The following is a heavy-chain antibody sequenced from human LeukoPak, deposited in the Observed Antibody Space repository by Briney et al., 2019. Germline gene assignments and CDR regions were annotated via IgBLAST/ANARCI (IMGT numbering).Heavy chain of an antibody. CDR2: INHFGRT. CDR3: ARSYRAHQTFYSSHFFDY. J-gene: IGHJ4*02. V-gene: IGHV4-34*01. D-gene: IGHD5-18*01. CDR1: GGSFSGYY. Sequence: ASETLSLTCAVSGGSFSGYYWNWIRQPLGKGLEWIGEINHFGRTKYNPSLKSRVTISGDTSKNQFSLKINSLTAADTAVYYCARSYRAHQTFYSSHFFDYWGQGTLVTVSS.